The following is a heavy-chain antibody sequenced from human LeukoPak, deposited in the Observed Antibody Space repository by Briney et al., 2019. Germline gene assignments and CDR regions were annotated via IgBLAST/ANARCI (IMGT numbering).Heavy chain of an antibody. Sequence: PSETLSLTCTVSGGSISSYYWSWIRQPPGKGLEWIGYIYYSGSTNYNPSLKSRVTISVDTSKNHFSLKLSSVTAADTAVYYCARDRWGSSYFDYWGRGTLVTVS. J-gene: IGHJ4*02. V-gene: IGHV4-59*01. D-gene: IGHD3-16*01. CDR3: ARDRWGSSYFDY. CDR1: GGSISSYY. CDR2: IYYSGST.